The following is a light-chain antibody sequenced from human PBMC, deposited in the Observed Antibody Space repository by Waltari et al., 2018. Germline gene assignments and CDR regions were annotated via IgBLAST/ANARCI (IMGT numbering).Light chain of an antibody. CDR1: LGISDS. Sequence: DIQMTQSPSAMSASVGETVTITCRASLGISDSLAWFQQNPGKVPKRLIFAASNLESGVPSRFSGARSGTEFTLTITSLQPEDFGTFYCQQGNSFPYTFGQGTKLEI. CDR2: AAS. J-gene: IGKJ2*01. CDR3: QQGNSFPYT. V-gene: IGKV1-17*03.